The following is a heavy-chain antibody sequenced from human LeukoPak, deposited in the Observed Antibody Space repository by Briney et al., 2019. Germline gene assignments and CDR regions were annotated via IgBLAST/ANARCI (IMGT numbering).Heavy chain of an antibody. J-gene: IGHJ6*02. CDR1: GYTFTGYY. D-gene: IGHD3-10*01. CDR3: ARGGAYYYGSGSYLYYYYYGMDV. V-gene: IGHV1-2*04. Sequence: ASVKVSCKASGYTFTGYYMHWVRQAPGQGLDGMGWINPNSGGQNYAQKFQGWVTMTRDTSISTAYMELSRLRSDDTAVYYCARGGAYYYGSGSYLYYYYYGMDVWGQGTTVTVSS. CDR2: INPNSGGQ.